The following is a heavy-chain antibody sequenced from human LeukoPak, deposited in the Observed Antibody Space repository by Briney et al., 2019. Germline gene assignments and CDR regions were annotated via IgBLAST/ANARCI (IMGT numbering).Heavy chain of an antibody. D-gene: IGHD2-2*01. V-gene: IGHV4-38-2*02. CDR1: AYSISSGYY. CDR2: IYHSGST. Sequence: SETLSLTCTVSAYSISSGYYWGWIRQPPGKGLECIGTIYHSGSTYYNPSLKSRVTISIDTSKNQFSLRLSSVTAADTAVYYCARSSRSWSTFDNWGQGTLVTVSS. CDR3: ARSSRSWSTFDN. J-gene: IGHJ4*02.